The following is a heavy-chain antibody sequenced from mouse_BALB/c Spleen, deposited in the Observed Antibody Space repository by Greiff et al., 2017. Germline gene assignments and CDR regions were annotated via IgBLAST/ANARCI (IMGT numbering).Heavy chain of an antibody. D-gene: IGHD2-3*01. Sequence: DVQLQESGPGLVKPSQSLSLTCTVTGYSITSDYAWNWIRQFPGNKLEWMGYISYSGSTSYNPSLKSRISITRDTSKNQFFLQLNSVTTEDTATYYCARSRLSYDGYSWFAYWGQGTLVTVSA. CDR1: GYSITSDYA. J-gene: IGHJ3*01. CDR2: ISYSGST. CDR3: ARSRLSYDGYSWFAY. V-gene: IGHV3-2*02.